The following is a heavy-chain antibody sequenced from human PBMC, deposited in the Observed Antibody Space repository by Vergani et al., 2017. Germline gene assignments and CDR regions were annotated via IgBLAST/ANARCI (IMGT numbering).Heavy chain of an antibody. CDR1: GFTFSSYA. Sequence: EVQLLESGGGLVQPGGSLRLSCAASGFTFSSYAMSWVRQAPGKGLEWVSAISGSGGSTDYADSVKGRFTISRDNSKNTLYLQMNSLRAEDTAVYYCAKGGSYSYYYYYMDVWGKGTTVTVSS. V-gene: IGHV3-23*01. J-gene: IGHJ6*03. CDR2: ISGSGGST. CDR3: AKGGSYSYYYYYMDV. D-gene: IGHD1-26*01.